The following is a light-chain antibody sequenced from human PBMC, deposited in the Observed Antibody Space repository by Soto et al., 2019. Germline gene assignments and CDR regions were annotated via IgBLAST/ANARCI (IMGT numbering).Light chain of an antibody. CDR1: QSASSNY. CDR2: AAS. V-gene: IGKV3-20*01. J-gene: IGKJ4*01. CDR3: QQYGRSPPLI. Sequence: EIVLTQSPGTLSLSPGERATLSCRASQSASSNYLAWYQQKPGQAPRLLIYAASTRATGIPDRFGGSGSGTYFTLTISRLEPEDFAVYYCQQYGRSPPLIFGGGTKVEIK.